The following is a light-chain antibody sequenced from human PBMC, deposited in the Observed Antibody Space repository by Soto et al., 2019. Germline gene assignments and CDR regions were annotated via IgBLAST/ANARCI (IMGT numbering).Light chain of an antibody. V-gene: IGKV3-20*01. CDR2: GAS. CDR1: QSVSNNY. Sequence: ILLTQSPCTLSLSPGERATLSCRASQSVSNNYLAWYQQKPGHAPSLLIYGASNRATGIPDRLSGSGSGTVFTLTISRPDPEDFPVYYCQQYGTSGTFGQGTKVDIK. CDR3: QQYGTSGT. J-gene: IGKJ1*01.